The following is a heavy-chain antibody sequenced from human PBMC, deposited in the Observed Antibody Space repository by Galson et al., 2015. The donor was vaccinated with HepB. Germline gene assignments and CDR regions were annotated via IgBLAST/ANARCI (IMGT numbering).Heavy chain of an antibody. CDR1: GFTFSYYA. J-gene: IGHJ4*02. CDR3: AKVFPEKTSGWYRQALYYFDS. V-gene: IGHV3-23*01. CDR2: ITPSGDNT. Sequence: SLRLSCAASGFTFSYYATSWVRQAPGKGLEWVSAITPSGDNTYSADSMKGRFTISRDNSKNTLFLQMNSLRADDTAIYFCAKVFPEKTSGWYRQALYYFDSWGQGTRVTVSS. D-gene: IGHD6-19*01.